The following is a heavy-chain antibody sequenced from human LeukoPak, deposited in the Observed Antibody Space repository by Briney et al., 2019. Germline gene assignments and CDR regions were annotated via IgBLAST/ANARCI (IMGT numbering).Heavy chain of an antibody. D-gene: IGHD2-8*01. CDR2: VYYSGST. CDR1: GDSFTGTTYY. CDR3: ARNVSAGYFDY. J-gene: IGHJ4*02. Sequence: SETLSLTCSVSGDSFTGTTYYWAWIRQPPGKGLEWIGSVYYSGSTSYSPSLKSRVTISVDTSKRQFSLRLSSVSAADTALYYCARNVSAGYFDYWGQGTLGTVSA. V-gene: IGHV4-39*01.